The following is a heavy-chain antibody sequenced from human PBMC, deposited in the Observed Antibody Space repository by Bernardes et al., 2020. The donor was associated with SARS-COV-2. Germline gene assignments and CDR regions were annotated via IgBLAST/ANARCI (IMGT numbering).Heavy chain of an antibody. V-gene: IGHV1-8*01. CDR3: ARELGDYYYYGMDV. D-gene: IGHD2-21*01. J-gene: IGHJ6*02. CDR2: MNPNSGNT. CDR1: GYTFTSYD. Sequence: AAVKVSCKASGYTFTSYDINWVRQATGQGLEWMGWMNPNSGNTGYAQKFQGRVTMTRNTSISTAYMELSSLRSEDTAVYYCARELGDYYYYGMDVWGQGTTVTVS.